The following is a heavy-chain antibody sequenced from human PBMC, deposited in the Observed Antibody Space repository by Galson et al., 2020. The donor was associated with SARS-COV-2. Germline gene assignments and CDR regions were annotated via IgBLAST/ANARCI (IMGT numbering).Heavy chain of an antibody. CDR3: ARDPAPLYGDNYYYGMDV. Sequence: TCSISDGPISSYYWSWIRQPPGKGLEWIGYISYSGSTNYNPSLRSRVTISVDMSKNQFSLKLSSVTAADAAVYYCARDPAPLYGDNYYYGMDVWGRGTTVTVSS. J-gene: IGHJ6*02. D-gene: IGHD4-17*01. CDR1: DGPISSYY. CDR2: ISYSGST. V-gene: IGHV4-59*01.